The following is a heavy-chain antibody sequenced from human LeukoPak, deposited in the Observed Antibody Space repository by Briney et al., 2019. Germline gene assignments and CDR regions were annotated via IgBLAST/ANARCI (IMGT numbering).Heavy chain of an antibody. Sequence: GGSLRLSCAASGFTFSSYGMHWVRQAPGKGLEWVAVIWYDGSNKYYADYVKGRFTISRDNSKNTLYLQMNSLRAEDTAVYYCAKDLADYYDSSGYWSIDYWGQGTLVTVSS. CDR3: AKDLADYYDSSGYWSIDY. D-gene: IGHD3-22*01. J-gene: IGHJ4*02. CDR2: IWYDGSNK. V-gene: IGHV3-33*06. CDR1: GFTFSSYG.